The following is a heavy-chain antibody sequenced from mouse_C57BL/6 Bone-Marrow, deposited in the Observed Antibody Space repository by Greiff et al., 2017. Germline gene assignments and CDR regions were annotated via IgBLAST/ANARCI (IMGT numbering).Heavy chain of an antibody. V-gene: IGHV1-85*01. D-gene: IGHD2-3*01. CDR3: ASDGYYDWYFDV. CDR2: IDPRDGST. Sequence: QVQLQQSGPELVKPGASVKLSCKASGYTFTSYDINWVKQRPGQGLEWIGWIDPRDGSTKYNEKCKGKATLTVDTSSSTAYMELHSLTSEDSAVYFCASDGYYDWYFDVWGTGTTVTVSS. J-gene: IGHJ1*03. CDR1: GYTFTSYD.